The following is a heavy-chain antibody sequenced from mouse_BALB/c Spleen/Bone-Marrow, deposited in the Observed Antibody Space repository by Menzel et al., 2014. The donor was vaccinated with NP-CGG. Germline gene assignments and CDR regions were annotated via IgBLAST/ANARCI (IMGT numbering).Heavy chain of an antibody. D-gene: IGHD3-3*01. CDR2: IRLSDSGS. J-gene: IGHJ3*01. Sequence: QVQLQQSGAEPVRPGASVKLSCKASGYSFTSYWMNWVKQRPGQGLEWIGMIRLSDSGSRLNQKFKDKATLTVDKSSSTAYMQLSSPTSEDSAVYYCTRYDLTTRAFAYWGQGTLVTVSA. CDR3: TRYDLTTRAFAY. CDR1: GYSFTSYW. V-gene: IGHV1-61*01.